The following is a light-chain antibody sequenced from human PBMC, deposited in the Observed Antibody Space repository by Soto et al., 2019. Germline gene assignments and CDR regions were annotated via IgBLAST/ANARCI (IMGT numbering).Light chain of an antibody. J-gene: IGKJ4*01. CDR3: QQPNSYPLT. Sequence: DTQLTQSPSFLSASVGDRVTITCRASQGISSYLAWYQQKPGKAPKLLIYAASTLQSGVPSRFSGSGSGTEFTLTISSLQPEDFATYYCQQPNSYPLTLGGGTKVDIK. CDR2: AAS. CDR1: QGISSY. V-gene: IGKV1-9*01.